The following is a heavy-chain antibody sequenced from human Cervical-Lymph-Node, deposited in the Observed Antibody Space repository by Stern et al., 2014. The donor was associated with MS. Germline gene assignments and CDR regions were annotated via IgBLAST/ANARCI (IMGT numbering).Heavy chain of an antibody. CDR3: ARQDGYNLDY. D-gene: IGHD5-24*01. CDR2: ITSGSAYL. J-gene: IGHJ4*02. V-gene: IGHV3-21*01. CDR1: GFTFSYYD. Sequence: QLVESGGDLVKPGGSLRLSCEASGFTFSYYDMNWVRQAPGKGLEWVSSITSGSAYLYYADSVKGRFTISRDNAKNSLYLQMNSLRAEDTAVYYCARQDGYNLDYWGRGTLVTVSS.